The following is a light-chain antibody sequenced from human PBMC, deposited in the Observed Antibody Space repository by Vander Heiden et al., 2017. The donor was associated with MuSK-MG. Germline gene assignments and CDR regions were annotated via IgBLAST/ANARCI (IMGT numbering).Light chain of an antibody. V-gene: IGLV2-14*03. CDR1: SSDTGGYKY. Sequence: SALTQPASVSGSPGQSIIVSCTGTSSDTGGYKYVSWYQQHPGKAPKLMIYDVSNRPSGVSNRFSGSKSGNTASLIISGLQAEDEADYYCSSYTSTKTWVFGGGTKLTVL. J-gene: IGLJ3*02. CDR2: DVS. CDR3: SSYTSTKTWV.